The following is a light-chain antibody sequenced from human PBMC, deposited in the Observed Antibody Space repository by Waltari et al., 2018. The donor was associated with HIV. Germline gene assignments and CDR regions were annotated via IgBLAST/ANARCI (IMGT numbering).Light chain of an antibody. Sequence: ETVMTQSPGTLSASPGETVTLSCTASQSIDDKLAWYQQKPGQSPRLLIYAASTGATSVPGRFSGSGSGTQFTLTIRNLQSEDFAVYYCQQYGDSPSFGQGTKVEIK. CDR1: QSIDDK. V-gene: IGKV3-15*01. CDR2: AAS. J-gene: IGKJ1*01. CDR3: QQYGDSPS.